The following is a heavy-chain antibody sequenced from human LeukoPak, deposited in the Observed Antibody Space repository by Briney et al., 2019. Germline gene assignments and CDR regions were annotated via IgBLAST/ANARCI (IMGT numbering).Heavy chain of an antibody. J-gene: IGHJ6*03. CDR2: IIPIFGTA. CDR1: GGTFSSYA. D-gene: IGHD3-22*01. Sequence: SVKVSCKASGGTFSSYAISWVRQAPGQGLEWMGGIIPIFGTANYAQKFQGRVTITTDESTSTAYMELSSPRSEDTAVYYCATNSYYDSSGYYPFWYYYYYMDVWGKGTTVTVSS. V-gene: IGHV1-69*05. CDR3: ATNSYYDSSGYYPFWYYYYYMDV.